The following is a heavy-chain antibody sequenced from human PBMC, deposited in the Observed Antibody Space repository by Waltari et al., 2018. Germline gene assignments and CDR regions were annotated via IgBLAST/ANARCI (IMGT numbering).Heavy chain of an antibody. CDR3: TTGGVKGPHDAFDI. CDR2: IKSKTDGEIT. V-gene: IGHV3-15*01. CDR1: GFTFSRSW. D-gene: IGHD2-8*01. Sequence: VQLVDSGGGLVKPGGSLSLSCAASGFTFSRSWMSWVRQAPGKGLEWIGRIKSKTDGEITGYAASVKGRFTISRDDSKNTLYLEMNSLKTEDTAVYYCTTGGVKGPHDAFDIWGQGTMVTVSS. J-gene: IGHJ3*02.